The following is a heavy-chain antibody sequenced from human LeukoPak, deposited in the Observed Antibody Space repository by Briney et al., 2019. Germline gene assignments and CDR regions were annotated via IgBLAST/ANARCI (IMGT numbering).Heavy chain of an antibody. CDR2: MNPNSGDA. J-gene: IGHJ4*02. CDR3: ARGPKRVPGAIGVY. CDR1: GYTFTNYD. Sequence: ASVKVSCKASGYTFTNYDINWVRQATGQGLEWMGWMNPNSGDAGYAQKFQGRVTMTRNTSIGTAYMDLSSLRSEDTAIYYCARGPKRVPGAIGVYWGQGTLVIVSS. D-gene: IGHD2-2*01. V-gene: IGHV1-8*01.